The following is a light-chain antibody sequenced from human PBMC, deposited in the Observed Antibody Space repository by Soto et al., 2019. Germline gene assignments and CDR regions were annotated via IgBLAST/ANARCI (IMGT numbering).Light chain of an antibody. Sequence: DIQMTQSPPTLSASVGDRVTITCRASQSVDIRLAWYQQKPGKAPKLLIHRATSLEEGVSRWFSGGGSGTESTLTINRLQPDDSATYYCQQYNSYRTFGQGTKVEIK. V-gene: IGKV1-5*03. CDR1: QSVDIR. J-gene: IGKJ1*01. CDR3: QQYNSYRT. CDR2: RAT.